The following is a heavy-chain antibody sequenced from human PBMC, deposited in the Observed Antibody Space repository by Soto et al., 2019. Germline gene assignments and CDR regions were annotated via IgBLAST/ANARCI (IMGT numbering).Heavy chain of an antibody. CDR1: GVSMSSYR. CDR2: IYYSGST. V-gene: IGHV4-59*01. D-gene: IGHD5-18*01. CDR3: ARERVYSYDS. Sequence: LEIKSRTGTVSGVSMSSYRWCRIRQPPGKGLEWIGYIYYSGSTNYNPSLKSRVTISVGTSKNQFSLKLSSVTASDTAVYYCARERVYSYDSWGQGILVTVSS. J-gene: IGHJ4*02.